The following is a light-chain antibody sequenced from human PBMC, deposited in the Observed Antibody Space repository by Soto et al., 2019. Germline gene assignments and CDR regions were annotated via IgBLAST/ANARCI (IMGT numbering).Light chain of an antibody. CDR3: QQRGDWPLYT. CDR1: QSISYN. CDR2: DAS. Sequence: EIVLTQSPATLSLSPGERATLSCRASQSISYNLAWYQQKPGQAPRLLIYDASNRATGDPARFSGSGSGTDFTLSISSLEPEEFAVYYCQQRGDWPLYTFGQGSRLEIK. V-gene: IGKV3-11*01. J-gene: IGKJ2*01.